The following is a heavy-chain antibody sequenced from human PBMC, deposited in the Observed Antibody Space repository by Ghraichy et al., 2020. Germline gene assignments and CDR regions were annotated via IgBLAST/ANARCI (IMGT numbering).Heavy chain of an antibody. Sequence: GESLNISCAASGFTFSDYYMSWIRQAPGKGLEWVSYISSSGSTIYYADSVKGRFTISRDNAKNSLYLQMNSLRAEDTAVYYCARDKPVRDLGGGFDPWGQGTLVTVSS. D-gene: IGHD3-16*01. J-gene: IGHJ5*02. V-gene: IGHV3-11*01. CDR3: ARDKPVRDLGGGFDP. CDR2: ISSSGSTI. CDR1: GFTFSDYY.